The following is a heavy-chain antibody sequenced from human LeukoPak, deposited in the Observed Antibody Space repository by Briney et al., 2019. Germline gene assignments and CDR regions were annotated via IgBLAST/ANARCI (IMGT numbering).Heavy chain of an antibody. V-gene: IGHV4-59*08. J-gene: IGHJ5*02. Sequence: SETLSLTCTVSGGSISSYYWGWIRQPPGKGLEWIGYIYYSGSTNYNPSLKSRVTISVDTSKNQFSLKLSSVTAADTAVYYCARGGGIAARRWWFDPWGQGTLVTVSS. CDR1: GGSISSYY. CDR3: ARGGGIAARRWWFDP. D-gene: IGHD6-6*01. CDR2: IYYSGST.